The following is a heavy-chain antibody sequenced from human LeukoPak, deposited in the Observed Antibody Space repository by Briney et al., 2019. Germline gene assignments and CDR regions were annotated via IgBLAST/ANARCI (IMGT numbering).Heavy chain of an antibody. CDR2: IIPIFGTA. Sequence: SVKVSCKASGYTFTSYDINWVRQAPGQGLEWMGGIIPIFGTANYAQKFQGRVTITADESTSTAYMELSSLRSEDTAVYYCARCSGDSSGYYSNWGQGTLVTVSS. CDR3: ARCSGDSSGYYSN. D-gene: IGHD3-22*01. CDR1: GYTFTSYD. V-gene: IGHV1-69*13. J-gene: IGHJ4*02.